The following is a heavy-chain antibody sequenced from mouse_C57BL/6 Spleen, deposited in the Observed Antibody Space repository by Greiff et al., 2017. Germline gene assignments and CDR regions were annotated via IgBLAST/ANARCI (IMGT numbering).Heavy chain of an antibody. V-gene: IGHV2-2*01. CDR2: IWSGGST. CDR1: GFSLTSYG. Sequence: QVQLKESGPGLVQPSQSLSITCTVSGFSLTSYGVHWVRQSPGKGLEWLGVIWSGGSTDYNAAFISRLSISKDNYKSQVFFKINSLQSDATAIYYCARGAGTSWLAYWGQGTLVTVSA. CDR3: ARGAGTSWLAY. D-gene: IGHD4-1*01. J-gene: IGHJ3*01.